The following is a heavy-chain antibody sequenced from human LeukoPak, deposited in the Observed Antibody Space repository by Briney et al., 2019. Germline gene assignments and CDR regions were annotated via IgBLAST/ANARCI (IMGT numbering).Heavy chain of an antibody. V-gene: IGHV1-8*03. Sequence: ASVKVSCKASGYTFTSYDTNWVRQATGQGLEWMGWMNPNSGNTGYAQKFQGRVTITRNTSISTAYMELSSLRSEDTAVYYCASSYGSGRPYYMDVWGKGTTVTVSS. D-gene: IGHD3-10*01. J-gene: IGHJ6*03. CDR3: ASSYGSGRPYYMDV. CDR2: MNPNSGNT. CDR1: GYTFTSYD.